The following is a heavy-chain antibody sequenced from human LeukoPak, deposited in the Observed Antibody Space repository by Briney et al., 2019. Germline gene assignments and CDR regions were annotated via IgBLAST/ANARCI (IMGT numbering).Heavy chain of an antibody. CDR3: AKDPEKGLAVARLEH. V-gene: IGHV3-30*02. CDR2: IRYDGIYK. CDR1: EFPFNGYW. J-gene: IGHJ5*02. Sequence: PGGSLRLSCAASEFPFNGYWMSWVRQAPGKGLEWVAFIRYDGIYKYYADSVKGRFTIFRDKSKTTLFLQMDSLRAEDTAVYYCAKDPEKGLAVARLEHWGQGTLVTVSS. D-gene: IGHD6-19*01.